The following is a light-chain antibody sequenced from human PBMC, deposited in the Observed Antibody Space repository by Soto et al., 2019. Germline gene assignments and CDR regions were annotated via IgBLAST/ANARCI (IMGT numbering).Light chain of an antibody. Sequence: DIQMTQSPSSLSASVGDRVTISCRASQGIRDYLAWYQQKPGKAPRLLIYAASTLQSGVSFRFTGSGSGTDFTLTISSLQPEDVATYYCQKYNWPPFTFGPGTKVDIK. CDR2: AAS. CDR3: QKYNWPPFT. J-gene: IGKJ3*01. V-gene: IGKV1-27*01. CDR1: QGIRDY.